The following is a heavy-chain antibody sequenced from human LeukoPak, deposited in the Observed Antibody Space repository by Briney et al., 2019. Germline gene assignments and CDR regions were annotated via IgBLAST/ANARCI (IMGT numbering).Heavy chain of an antibody. CDR3: ARGSVADSSGFDAFDI. V-gene: IGHV4-4*07. CDR1: GGSISSYY. Sequence: SETLSLTCTVSGGSISSYYWSWIRQPAGKGLEWIGRIYTSGSTNYNPSLKSRVTMSVDTSKNQFSLKLSSVTAADTAVYYCARGSVADSSGFDAFDIWGQGTMVTVSS. CDR2: IYTSGST. D-gene: IGHD3-22*01. J-gene: IGHJ3*02.